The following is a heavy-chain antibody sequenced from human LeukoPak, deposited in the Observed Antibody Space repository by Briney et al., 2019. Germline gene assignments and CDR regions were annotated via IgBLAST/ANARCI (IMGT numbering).Heavy chain of an antibody. Sequence: PSQTLSLTCTVSGGSISSGSYYWTWIRQPAGKGLELIGRIYTSGSSSYNPSLKSRITISVDTSKNQFSLKLSSVTAADTAVYYCARERRDGYKVYFDYWGQGTLVTVSS. V-gene: IGHV4-61*02. CDR1: GGSISSGSYY. CDR3: ARERRDGYKVYFDY. D-gene: IGHD5-24*01. CDR2: IYTSGSS. J-gene: IGHJ4*02.